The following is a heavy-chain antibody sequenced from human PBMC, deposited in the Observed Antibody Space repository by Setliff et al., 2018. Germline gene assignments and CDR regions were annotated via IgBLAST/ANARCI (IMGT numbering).Heavy chain of an antibody. J-gene: IGHJ4*02. Sequence: ASVKVSCKASGFTFKTYSFSWIRQAPGQGLEWVGWISGYNGNTIYAQNFQDRVTMTTDASTNTAYMELRSLGSDDTAVYYCATFRGYTYGYDYWGQGTLVTVSS. D-gene: IGHD5-18*01. V-gene: IGHV1-18*01. CDR2: ISGYNGNT. CDR3: ATFRGYTYGYDY. CDR1: GFTFKTYS.